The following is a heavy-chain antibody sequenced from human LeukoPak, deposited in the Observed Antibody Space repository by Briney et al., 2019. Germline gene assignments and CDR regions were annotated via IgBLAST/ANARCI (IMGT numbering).Heavy chain of an antibody. D-gene: IGHD5-12*01. J-gene: IGHJ5*02. Sequence: PGGSLRLSCAASGSTFSNYAMSWVRQAPGKGLEWVSVISGSGRNTYYADSVKGRFTISRDNSKNMLYLQMSSLRAEDAAVYFCAKDQRGNSDYARGGWFDPWGQGTLVTVSS. CDR1: GSTFSNYA. CDR2: ISGSGRNT. V-gene: IGHV3-23*01. CDR3: AKDQRGNSDYARGGWFDP.